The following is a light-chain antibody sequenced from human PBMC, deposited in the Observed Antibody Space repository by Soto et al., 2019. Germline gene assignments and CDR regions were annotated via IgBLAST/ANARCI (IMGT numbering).Light chain of an antibody. CDR1: QSVISTY. V-gene: IGKV3-20*01. CDR2: GAS. J-gene: IGKJ1*01. CDR3: KQDRDSLGT. Sequence: EIVLTQSPGTLSLSPGERATLSCRASQSVISTYLAWYQQKPGQAPRLLIYGASSRATGIPDRFSGSGSGTDFTLTSSRLEPEDFAVYYCKQDRDSLGTFGQGTKVEIK.